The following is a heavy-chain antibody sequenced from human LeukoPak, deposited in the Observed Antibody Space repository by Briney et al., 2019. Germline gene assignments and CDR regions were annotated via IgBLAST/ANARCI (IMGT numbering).Heavy chain of an antibody. D-gene: IGHD6-13*01. CDR1: GFTLRSYG. CDR2: IWPDGKHK. Sequence: GGSLRLSCAASGFTLRSYGMHWVRQAPGKGLEWVAVIWPDGKHKFYADSVKGRFTISRDNSKSTLYLQMNSLRAEDTAVYYCAKDRYSGLNTIDYWGQGTLVTVSS. CDR3: AKDRYSGLNTIDY. J-gene: IGHJ4*02. V-gene: IGHV3-30*02.